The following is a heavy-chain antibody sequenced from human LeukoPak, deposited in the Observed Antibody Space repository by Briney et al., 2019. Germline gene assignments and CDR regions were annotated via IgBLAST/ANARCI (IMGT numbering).Heavy chain of an antibody. CDR1: GASITSYY. CDR2: IHYSGST. Sequence: PSETLSLTCTVSGASITSYYWSWIRQPPGKGLEWIGYIHYSGSTNNNPSLKSRVTMSVDTSKNQFSLRLSSVTAADTAVYFCARGTESSSLYYAHWGQGTLVTVSS. CDR3: ARGTESSSLYYAH. J-gene: IGHJ4*02. D-gene: IGHD6-13*01. V-gene: IGHV4-59*01.